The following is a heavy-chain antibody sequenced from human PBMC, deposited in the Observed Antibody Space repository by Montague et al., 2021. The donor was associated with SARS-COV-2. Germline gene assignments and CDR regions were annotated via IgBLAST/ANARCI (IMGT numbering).Heavy chain of an antibody. Sequence: SETLSLTCTVSGDSISDYYWSWIRQPPGMGLEWIGYIFRSGATNYNPSLKSRVTISLDTSKSQFSLRLSSVTAAGTAMYYCARTSRGSRYFYGVDVWGHGTTVTVSS. CDR3: ARTSRGSRYFYGVDV. J-gene: IGHJ6*02. CDR1: GDSISDYY. CDR2: IFRSGAT. V-gene: IGHV4-59*01. D-gene: IGHD3-10*01.